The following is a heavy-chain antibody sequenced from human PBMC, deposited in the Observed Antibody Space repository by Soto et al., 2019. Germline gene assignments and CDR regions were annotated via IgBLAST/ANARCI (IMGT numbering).Heavy chain of an antibody. V-gene: IGHV3-33*01. CDR2: IYYDGSNR. D-gene: IGHD2-8*01. Sequence: QPGGSLRPSCAASGFTFGTYAMHWVRQAPGKGLEWVAVIYYDGSNRYYGDAVKGRFTISRDNSKSTLYLQMSSLRVEDTAVYYCARAFCTNGVCYYFFDYWGHGTLVTVSS. CDR3: ARAFCTNGVCYYFFDY. CDR1: GFTFGTYA. J-gene: IGHJ4*01.